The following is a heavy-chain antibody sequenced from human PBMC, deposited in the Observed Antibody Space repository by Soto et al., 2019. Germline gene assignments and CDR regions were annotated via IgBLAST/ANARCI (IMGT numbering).Heavy chain of an antibody. V-gene: IGHV4-31*03. CDR1: GGSISSGGYY. CDR3: ARVLRGYRNAIALNWFDP. J-gene: IGHJ5*02. D-gene: IGHD5-18*01. Sequence: QVQLQESSTGLVKPSQTLSLTCTVSGGSISSGGYYWSWIRQHPGKGLEWIGYIYYSGSTYYNPSLKSRVTISVDTSKNQFSLKLSSVTAADTAVYYCARVLRGYRNAIALNWFDPWGQGTLVTVSS. CDR2: IYYSGST.